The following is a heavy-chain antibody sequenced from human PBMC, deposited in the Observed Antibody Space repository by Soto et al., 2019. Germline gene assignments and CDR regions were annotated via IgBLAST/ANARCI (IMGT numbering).Heavy chain of an antibody. CDR3: ARAIGYCSGGSCYIPNYYYGMDV. J-gene: IGHJ6*02. CDR1: GGTFSSYA. D-gene: IGHD2-15*01. CDR2: IIPIFGTA. V-gene: IGHV1-69*01. Sequence: QVQLVQSGAEVKKPGSSVKVSCKASGGTFSSYAISWVRQAPGQGLEWMGGIIPIFGTANYAQKFQGRVTITADESTSTAYMELSSLSSEDTAVYYCARAIGYCSGGSCYIPNYYYGMDVWGQGTTVTVSS.